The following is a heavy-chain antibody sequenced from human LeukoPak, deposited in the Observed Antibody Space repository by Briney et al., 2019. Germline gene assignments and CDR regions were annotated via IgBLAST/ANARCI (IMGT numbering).Heavy chain of an antibody. CDR1: GFTFSSYA. D-gene: IGHD3-3*01. CDR2: ISYDGSNK. V-gene: IGHV3-30*04. Sequence: QTGGSLRLSCAASGFTFSSYAMHWVRQAPGKGLEWVAVISYDGSNKYYADSVKGRFTISRDNSKNTLYLQMNSLRAEDTAVYYCARVQDFGVVITPLDYWGQGTLVTVSS. CDR3: ARVQDFGVVITPLDY. J-gene: IGHJ4*02.